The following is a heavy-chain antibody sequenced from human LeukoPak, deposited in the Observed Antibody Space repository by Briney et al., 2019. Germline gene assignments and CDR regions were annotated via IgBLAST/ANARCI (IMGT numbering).Heavy chain of an antibody. V-gene: IGHV3-30*04. CDR3: ARGRDLFDS. J-gene: IGHJ4*02. CDR2: ISYDGSNK. Sequence: GGSLRLSCAASGFTFSSYAMHWVRQAPGKGLEWVAVISYDGSNKYYADSVKGRFTISRDNAKNSLYLQMNSLRAEDTAVYYCARGRDLFDSWGQGTLVTVSS. CDR1: GFTFSSYA.